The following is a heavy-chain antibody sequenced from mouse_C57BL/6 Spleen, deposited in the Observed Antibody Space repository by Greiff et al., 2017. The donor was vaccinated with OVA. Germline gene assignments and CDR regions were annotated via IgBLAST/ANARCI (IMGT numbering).Heavy chain of an antibody. Sequence: EVKLVESGGGLVKPGGSLKLSCAASGFTFSSYAMSWVRQTPEKRLEWVATISDGGSYTYYPDNVKGRFTISRDNAKNNLYLQMSHLKSEDTAMYYCARDGELGRGYFDVWGTGTTVTVSS. V-gene: IGHV5-4*01. CDR3: ARDGELGRGYFDV. CDR1: GFTFSSYA. CDR2: ISDGGSYT. J-gene: IGHJ1*03. D-gene: IGHD4-1*01.